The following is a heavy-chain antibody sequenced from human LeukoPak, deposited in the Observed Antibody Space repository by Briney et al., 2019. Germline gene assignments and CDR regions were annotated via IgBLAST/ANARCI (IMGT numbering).Heavy chain of an antibody. J-gene: IGHJ4*02. CDR1: SGSFSGYY. Sequence: SETLSLTCAIYSGSFSGYYWSWIRQPPGKGLEWIGEINHSGSTNYNPSLKSRLTISLDTSKNQLSLKLSSVTAADTAVYYCARGRAYFDWGQGTLVTVSS. V-gene: IGHV4-34*01. CDR3: ARGRAYFD. CDR2: INHSGST. D-gene: IGHD3-9*01.